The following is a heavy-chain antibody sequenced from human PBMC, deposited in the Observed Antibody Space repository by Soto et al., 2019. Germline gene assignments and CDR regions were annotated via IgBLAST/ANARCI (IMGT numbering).Heavy chain of an antibody. CDR1: GFTFSSYA. V-gene: IGHV3-23*01. CDR2: ISGSGGST. D-gene: IGHD5-18*01. Sequence: GGSLRLSCAASGFTFSSYAMNWVRQAPGKGLEWVSAISGSGGSTYYADSVKGRFTISRDNSKNTLYLQMNSLGAEDTAVYYCAKGSIQLWRSFDYWGQGTLVTVSS. J-gene: IGHJ4*02. CDR3: AKGSIQLWRSFDY.